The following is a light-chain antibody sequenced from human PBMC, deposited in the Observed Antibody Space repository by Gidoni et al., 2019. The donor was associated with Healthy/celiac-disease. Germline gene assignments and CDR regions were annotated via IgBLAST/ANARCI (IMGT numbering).Light chain of an antibody. CDR1: QSVLYSSNNKNY. CDR2: WAS. V-gene: IGKV4-1*01. J-gene: IGKJ3*01. CDR3: QQYYSTLFT. Sequence: DIVMTQSPDSLAVSLGAMATINCKSSQSVLYSSNNKNYLAWYQQKPGQPPKLLIYWASTRESGVPDRFSGSGSGTDFTLTISSLQAEDVAVYYCQQYYSTLFTFGPGTKVDIK.